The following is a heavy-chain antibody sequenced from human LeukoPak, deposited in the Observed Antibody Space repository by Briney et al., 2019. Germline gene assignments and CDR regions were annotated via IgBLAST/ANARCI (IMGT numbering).Heavy chain of an antibody. D-gene: IGHD2-15*01. CDR2: ISPNSGGT. J-gene: IGHJ3*02. Sequence: ASVKVSCKASGFTFSGYYMHWVRQAPGQGLEWMAWISPNSGGTNYVQKFQGRVTVTRDTSISTDYMEISGLTSDDTALYYCAREGRGWAFDIWGQGTMVTVSS. CDR1: GFTFSGYY. V-gene: IGHV1-2*02. CDR3: AREGRGWAFDI.